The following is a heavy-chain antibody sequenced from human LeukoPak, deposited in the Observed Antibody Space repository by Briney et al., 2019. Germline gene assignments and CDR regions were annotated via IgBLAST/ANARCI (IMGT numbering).Heavy chain of an antibody. V-gene: IGHV3-23*01. CDR1: GGSISSSNYY. D-gene: IGHD6-13*01. CDR2: VSGSGGST. Sequence: ETLSLTCSVSGGSISSSNYYWGWIRQPPGKGLEWVSAVSGSGGSTYYTDSVKGRFTISRDNSKNTLYLQMNSLRAEDTAVYYCAKDLMRAAPGTIFGYWGQGTLVTVSS. CDR3: AKDLMRAAPGTIFGY. J-gene: IGHJ4*02.